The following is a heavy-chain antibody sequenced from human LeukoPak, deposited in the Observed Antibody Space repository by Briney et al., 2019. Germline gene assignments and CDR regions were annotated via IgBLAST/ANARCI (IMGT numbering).Heavy chain of an antibody. Sequence: SQTLPLTCVISGDSVASNSTACNWIRQSPSRGLEWLGRTYYRSKWYNDYAVSVKSRITINPDTSKNQFSLQLNSVTPEDTAVYYCARGGQGDGYSADEAFDFWGQGTMVTVS. J-gene: IGHJ3*01. D-gene: IGHD5-24*01. CDR1: GDSVASNSTA. CDR3: ARGGQGDGYSADEAFDF. V-gene: IGHV6-1*01. CDR2: TYYRSKWYN.